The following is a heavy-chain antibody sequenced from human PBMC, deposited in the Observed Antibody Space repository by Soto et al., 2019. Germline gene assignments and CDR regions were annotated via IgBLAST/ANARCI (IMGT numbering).Heavy chain of an antibody. V-gene: IGHV1-8*01. J-gene: IGHJ6*01. D-gene: IGHD6-6*01. CDR1: GYTFTSYD. Sequence: ASVKVSCKASGYTFTSYDINWVRQATGQGLEWMGWMNPNSGNTGYAQKFQGRVTMTRNTSISTAYMELSSLRSEDTAVYYCARALSPRIRIAARGYYQYGMDVWGQGSTFTASS. CDR2: MNPNSGNT. CDR3: ARALSPRIRIAARGYYQYGMDV.